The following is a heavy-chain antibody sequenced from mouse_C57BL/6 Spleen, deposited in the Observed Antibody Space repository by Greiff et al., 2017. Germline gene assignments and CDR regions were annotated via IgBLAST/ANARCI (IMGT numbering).Heavy chain of an antibody. V-gene: IGHV1-81*01. CDR2: IYPRSGNT. J-gene: IGHJ2*01. CDR3: ARRVIYYDYDVYFDY. Sequence: VQLVESGAELARPGASVKLSCKASGYTFTSYGISWVKQRTGQGLEWIGEIYPRSGNTYYNEKFKGKATLTADKSSSTAYMELRSLTSEDSAVYFCARRVIYYDYDVYFDYWGQGTTLTVSS. D-gene: IGHD2-4*01. CDR1: GYTFTSYG.